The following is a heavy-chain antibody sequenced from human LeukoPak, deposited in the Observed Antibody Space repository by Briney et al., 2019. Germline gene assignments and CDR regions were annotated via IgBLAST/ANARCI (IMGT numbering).Heavy chain of an antibody. CDR1: GFSFNNYR. D-gene: IGHD6-25*01. J-gene: IGHJ4*02. CDR3: VRGPHIAATSY. CDR2: IKQDGSEK. V-gene: IGHV3-7*03. Sequence: GGSLRLSCVASGFSFNNYRMTWVRQAPGKGPEWVANIKQDGSEKQYVDSVKGRFAIPRDNAKKSLYLQINTLRAEDTAVYYCVRGPHIAATSYWGQGTLVTVSS.